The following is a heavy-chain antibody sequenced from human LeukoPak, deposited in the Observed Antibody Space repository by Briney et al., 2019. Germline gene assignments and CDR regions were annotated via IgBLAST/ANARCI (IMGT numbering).Heavy chain of an antibody. D-gene: IGHD1-26*01. CDR2: IYYSGST. Sequence: SQTLSLTCTVSGGSISSSSYYWGWIRQPPGKGLEWIGSIYYSGSTYYNPSLKSRVTISVDTSKNQFSLKLSSVTAADTAVYYCASPPLSEWELLDPRVYFDYWGQGTLVTVSS. V-gene: IGHV4-39*01. CDR1: GGSISSSSYY. J-gene: IGHJ4*02. CDR3: ASPPLSEWELLDPRVYFDY.